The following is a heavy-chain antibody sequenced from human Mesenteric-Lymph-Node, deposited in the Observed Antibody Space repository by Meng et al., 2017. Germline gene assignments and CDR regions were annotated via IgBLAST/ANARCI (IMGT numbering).Heavy chain of an antibody. CDR1: GGTFSSYA. J-gene: IGHJ6*02. D-gene: IGHD6-13*01. CDR2: IIPIFGTA. V-gene: IGHV1-69*05. CDR3: ARLYSSRLATRGYGMDV. Sequence: SVNVSCKASGGTFSSYAISWVRQAPGQGLEWMGGIIPIFGTANYAQKFQGRVTITTDESTSTAYMELSSLRSEDTAVYYCARLYSSRLATRGYGMDVWGQGTTVTVSS.